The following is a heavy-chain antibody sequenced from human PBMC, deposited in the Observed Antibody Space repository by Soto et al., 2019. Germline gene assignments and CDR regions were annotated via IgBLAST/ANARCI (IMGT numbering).Heavy chain of an antibody. CDR2: IYPGDSDT. CDR3: AASIFYYGMDV. CDR1: GYTFTNYW. J-gene: IGHJ6*02. Sequence: GETLKISCKGSGYTFTNYWIGWVRQMPGKGLEWMGIIYPGDSDTKYNPSFQGQVTISADKSITTTYLRWTSLKASDTAIYYCAASIFYYGMDVWGQGTTVTVSS. V-gene: IGHV5-51*01.